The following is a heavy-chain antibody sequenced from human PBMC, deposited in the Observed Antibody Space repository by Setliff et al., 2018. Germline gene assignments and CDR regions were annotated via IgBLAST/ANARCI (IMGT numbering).Heavy chain of an antibody. D-gene: IGHD1-26*01. Sequence: SETLSLTCTVSGGSTSNYYWSWIRQPAGKGLEWIGRIYTSGSTNYNPSLKSRVTMSVDTSKNQFSLKLSSVTAADTAGYYCARKGISALSGAFDMWGQGTMVTVSS. J-gene: IGHJ3*02. CDR1: GGSTSNYY. CDR2: IYTSGST. V-gene: IGHV4-4*07. CDR3: ARKGISALSGAFDM.